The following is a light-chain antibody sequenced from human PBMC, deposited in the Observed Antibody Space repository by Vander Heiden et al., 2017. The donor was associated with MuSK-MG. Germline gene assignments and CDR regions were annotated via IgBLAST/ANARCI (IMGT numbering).Light chain of an antibody. J-gene: IGLJ3*02. CDR1: SSHLGETYD. V-gene: IGLV1-40*01. CDR3: QSYDSSLSGWV. CDR2: AND. Sequence: QSVLTQPPSVSWAPGPRVTLPRTGSSSHLGETYDVHWYQQLPGTAPTLLIYANDNRPSGVPDRFSGSKSGTSASLAITGLQAEDEADYYCQSYDSSLSGWVFGGGTKLTVL.